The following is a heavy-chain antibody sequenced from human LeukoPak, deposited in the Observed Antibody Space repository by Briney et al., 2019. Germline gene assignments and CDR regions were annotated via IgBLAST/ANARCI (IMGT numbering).Heavy chain of an antibody. CDR1: VYTFTGYY. CDR2: INPNSGGT. J-gene: IGHJ4*02. D-gene: IGHD5-24*01. V-gene: IGHV1-2*06. Sequence: ASVKVSCKASVYTFTGYYMHWVRQAPGQGLEWMGRINPNSGGTNYAQKFQGRVTMTRDTSISTAYMELSRLRSDDTAVYYCARAERRDGYNYDFDYWGQGTLVTVSS. CDR3: ARAERRDGYNYDFDY.